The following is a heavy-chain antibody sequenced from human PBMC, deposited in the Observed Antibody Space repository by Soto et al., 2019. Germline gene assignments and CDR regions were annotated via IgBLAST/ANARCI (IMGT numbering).Heavy chain of an antibody. Sequence: EVQLVESGGGLVQPGGSLSLSCAASGFTVSSNYMSWVRQAPGKGLEWVSVIYSGGSTYYADSVKGRSTISRDNSKNTLYLQMNSLRAEDTAVYYCARDPGRSYGPDWGQGTLVTVSS. V-gene: IGHV3-66*01. CDR1: GFTVSSNY. J-gene: IGHJ4*02. CDR2: IYSGGST. CDR3: ARDPGRSYGPD. D-gene: IGHD1-26*01.